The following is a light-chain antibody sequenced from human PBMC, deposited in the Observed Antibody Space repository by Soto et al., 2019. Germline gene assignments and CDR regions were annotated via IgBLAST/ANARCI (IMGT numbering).Light chain of an antibody. CDR3: CSYAGSYIYV. J-gene: IGLJ1*01. Sequence: QSVLTQPRSVSGSPGQSVTISCTGTSSDVGGYNYVSWYHQHPDKAPKVMIYDVTKRPSGVLDRFSGSKSGNTASLTFSGLQAEDEADYYCCSYAGSYIYVFGTGTKVTVL. CDR1: SSDVGGYNY. CDR2: DVT. V-gene: IGLV2-11*01.